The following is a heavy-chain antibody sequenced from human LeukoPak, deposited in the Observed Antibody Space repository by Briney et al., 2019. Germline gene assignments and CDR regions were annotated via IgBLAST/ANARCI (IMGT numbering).Heavy chain of an antibody. CDR1: GFTFSSST. V-gene: IGHV3-23*01. CDR2: ITGSGGTT. Sequence: GGSLRLSCAASGFTFSSSTMSWVRQAPGKGLGWVSGITGSGGTTYYADSVKGRFTISRDNSKNTLYLQTNSLRAEDTAVYYCAKLTDHWGQGTLVTVSS. CDR3: AKLTDH. J-gene: IGHJ4*02.